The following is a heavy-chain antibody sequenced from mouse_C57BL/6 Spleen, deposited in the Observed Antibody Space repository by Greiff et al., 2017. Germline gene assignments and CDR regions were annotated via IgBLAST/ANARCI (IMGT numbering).Heavy chain of an antibody. Sequence: QVQLQQPGAELVRPGSSVKLSCKASGYTFTSYWMDWVQQRPGQGLEWIGNIYPSDSETHYNQKFKDKATLTVDKSSSTAYMQLSSLTSEDSAVYYCARDWDEHFDYWGQGTTLTVSS. CDR1: GYTFTSYW. CDR3: ARDWDEHFDY. J-gene: IGHJ2*01. V-gene: IGHV1-61*01. CDR2: IYPSDSET. D-gene: IGHD4-1*01.